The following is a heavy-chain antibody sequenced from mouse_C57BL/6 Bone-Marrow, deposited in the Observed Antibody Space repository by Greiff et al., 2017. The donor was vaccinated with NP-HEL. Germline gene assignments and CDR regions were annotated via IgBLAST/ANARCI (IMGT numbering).Heavy chain of an antibody. V-gene: IGHV1-42*01. D-gene: IGHD1-1*01. CDR1: GYSFTGHY. Sequence: VQLQQSGPELVKPGASVKISCKASGYSFTGHYMNWVKQSPEKSLEWIGEINPSTGGTTYNQKFKAKATLTVDKYSSTAYMQLKRLTSEDSAVYYCARSNYGSSYFDYWGQGTTLTVSS. CDR2: INPSTGGT. J-gene: IGHJ2*01. CDR3: ARSNYGSSYFDY.